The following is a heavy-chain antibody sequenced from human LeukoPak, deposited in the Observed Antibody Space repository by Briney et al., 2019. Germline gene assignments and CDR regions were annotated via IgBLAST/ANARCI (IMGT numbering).Heavy chain of an antibody. D-gene: IGHD4-17*01. J-gene: IGHJ4*02. CDR1: GFTFSSYA. CDR3: AKGFLYGDYAYFDY. Sequence: HAGGSLRLSCAASGFTFSSYAMSWVRQAPGKGLEWVSAISGSGGSTYYADSVKGRFTISRDNSKNTLYLQMNSLRAEDTAVYYCAKGFLYGDYAYFDYWSQGTLVTVSS. V-gene: IGHV3-23*01. CDR2: ISGSGGST.